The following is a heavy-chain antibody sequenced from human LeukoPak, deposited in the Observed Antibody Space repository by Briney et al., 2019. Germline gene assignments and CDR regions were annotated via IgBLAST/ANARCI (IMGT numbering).Heavy chain of an antibody. Sequence: SVKVSCKTSGGTFSTSAITWVRQAPGQGLEWMGRIIPVLNITTYAQRFQGRVTITADTSTSTVYMELSSLRSEETAVYYCARDQGLTAPPPYGLDVWGQGTAVIVSS. CDR1: GGTFSTSA. D-gene: IGHD5-18*01. CDR2: IIPVLNIT. J-gene: IGHJ6*02. CDR3: ARDQGLTAPPPYGLDV. V-gene: IGHV1-69*04.